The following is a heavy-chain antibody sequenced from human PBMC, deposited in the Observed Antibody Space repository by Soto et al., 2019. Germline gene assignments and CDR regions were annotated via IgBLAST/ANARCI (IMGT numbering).Heavy chain of an antibody. CDR1: GFSLTTSGVG. J-gene: IGHJ4*02. CDR3: AHRVLRTVFGLVTTTAIYFDF. D-gene: IGHD3-3*01. Sequence: QITLNESGPTPVKPRQTLTLTCTLSGFSLTTSGVGVGWIRQSPGKAPERLALIYWDDDKRYSPSLKSRLTITKDTSKNQVVLTMADLDPADTATYYCAHRVLRTVFGLVTTTAIYFDFWGQGTPVAVSS. V-gene: IGHV2-5*02. CDR2: IYWDDDK.